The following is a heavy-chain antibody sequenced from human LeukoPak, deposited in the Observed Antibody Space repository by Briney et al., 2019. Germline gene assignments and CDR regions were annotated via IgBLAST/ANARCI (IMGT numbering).Heavy chain of an antibody. CDR3: ARDMVATDGLFDY. J-gene: IGHJ4*02. CDR1: GFTFSSYG. CDR2: IHHDGSNK. D-gene: IGHD5-12*01. V-gene: IGHV3-30*02. Sequence: GGSLRLSCAASGFTFSSYGMHWVRQAPGKGLDWVAFIHHDGSNKYYADSVRGRFTISRDNSKNSLYLQMNSLRAEDTAVYYCARDMVATDGLFDYWGQGTLVTVSS.